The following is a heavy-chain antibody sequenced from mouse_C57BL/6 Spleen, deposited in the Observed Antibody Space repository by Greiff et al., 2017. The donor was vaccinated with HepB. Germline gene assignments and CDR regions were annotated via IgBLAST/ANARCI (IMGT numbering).Heavy chain of an antibody. D-gene: IGHD1-1*01. V-gene: IGHV1-80*01. CDR1: GYAFSSYW. CDR3: ARGLTTVVPFFDY. CDR2: IYPGDGDT. J-gene: IGHJ2*01. Sequence: QVQLQQSGAELVKPGASVKISCKASGYAFSSYWMNWVKQRPGKGLEWIGQIYPGDGDTNYNGKFKGKATLTADKSSSTAYMQLSSPTSEDSAVYFCARGLTTVVPFFDYWGQGTTLTVSS.